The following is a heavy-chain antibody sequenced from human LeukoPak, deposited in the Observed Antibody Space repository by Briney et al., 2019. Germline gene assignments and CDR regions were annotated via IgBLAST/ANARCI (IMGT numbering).Heavy chain of an antibody. V-gene: IGHV3-21*01. CDR1: GFTFSSYS. CDR3: ARGVGGYEGYFDY. Sequence: PGGSLRLSCAASGFTFSSYSMNWVRQAPGKGLEWVSSISSSSSYIYYADSVKGRFTISRDNAKNSLYLQMNSLRAEDTAVYYCARGVGGYEGYFDYWGQGTLVTVSS. J-gene: IGHJ4*02. CDR2: ISSSSSYI. D-gene: IGHD5-12*01.